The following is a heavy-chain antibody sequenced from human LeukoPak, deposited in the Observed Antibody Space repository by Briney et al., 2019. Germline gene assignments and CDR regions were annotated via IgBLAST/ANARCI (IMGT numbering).Heavy chain of an antibody. D-gene: IGHD4-17*01. CDR1: GGSISSSSYY. J-gene: IGHJ4*02. V-gene: IGHV4-39*01. CDR2: IYYSGST. CDR3: ARGDYGEISTR. Sequence: SETLSLTCSVSGGSISSSSYYWGWIRQPPGKGLEWIGSIYYSGSTYYNPSLKSRVTISVDTSKNQFSLKLSSVTAADTAVYYCARGDYGEISTRWGQGTLVTVSS.